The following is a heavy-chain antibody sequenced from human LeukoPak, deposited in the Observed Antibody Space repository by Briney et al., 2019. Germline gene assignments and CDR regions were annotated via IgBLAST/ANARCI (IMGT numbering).Heavy chain of an antibody. D-gene: IGHD3-22*01. Sequence: ASVKVSCKASGYTFTGYYMHWVRQAPGQGLEWMGWNNPNSGGTNYAQKLQGRVTMTRDTSISTAYMELSRLRSDDTAVYYCARAPPTYDSSGSILYWGQGTLVTVSS. CDR2: NNPNSGGT. CDR3: ARAPPTYDSSGSILY. V-gene: IGHV1-2*02. CDR1: GYTFTGYY. J-gene: IGHJ4*02.